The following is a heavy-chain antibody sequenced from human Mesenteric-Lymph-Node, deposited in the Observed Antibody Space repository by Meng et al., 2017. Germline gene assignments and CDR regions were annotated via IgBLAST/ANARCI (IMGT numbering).Heavy chain of an antibody. CDR3: ADVRGSGWPHYY. J-gene: IGHJ4*02. D-gene: IGHD6-19*01. CDR2: ISSSSSYI. V-gene: IGHV3-21*04. CDR1: GFTFSSYS. Sequence: GESLKISCAASGFTFSSYSMNWVRQAPGKGLEWVSSISSSSSYIYYADSVKGRFTISRDFSKNTLYLQMSSLRVEDTALYYCADVRGSGWPHYYWGQGALVTVSS.